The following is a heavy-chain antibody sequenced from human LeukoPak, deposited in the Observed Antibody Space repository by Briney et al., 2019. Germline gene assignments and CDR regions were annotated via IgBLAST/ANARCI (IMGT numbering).Heavy chain of an antibody. CDR2: IYPGYSDG. Sequence: GESLKISCKISGYKLTNNWIGWVRQVPGKGLEWMGLIYPGYSDGKYSPSFQGQVTLSVDASISTAYLHLSGLRASDTAIYYCVRFALTSSLDHWGQGTPVTVSS. CDR1: GYKLTNNW. J-gene: IGHJ5*02. D-gene: IGHD6-13*01. CDR3: VRFALTSSLDH. V-gene: IGHV5-51*01.